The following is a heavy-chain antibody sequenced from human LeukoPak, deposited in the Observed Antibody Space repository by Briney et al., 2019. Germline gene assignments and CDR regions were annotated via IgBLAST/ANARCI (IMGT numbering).Heavy chain of an antibody. CDR2: INTYNYNT. CDR1: GYTFTNYG. Sequence: ASVKVSCMASGYTFTNYGISWVRQAPGQGLEWMGWINTYNYNTNYAQKLQGRVAMTTDTSSSTAYMELRSLRSDDTAVYYCARQRIEVPTALVDYWGQGTLVTVSS. J-gene: IGHJ4*02. V-gene: IGHV1-18*04. CDR3: ARQRIEVPTALVDY. D-gene: IGHD2-2*01.